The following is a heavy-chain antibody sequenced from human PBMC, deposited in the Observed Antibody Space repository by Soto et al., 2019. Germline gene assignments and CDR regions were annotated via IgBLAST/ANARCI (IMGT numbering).Heavy chain of an antibody. Sequence: QVQLVESGGGVVEPGGSLRLSCAASGIIFTVYGMHWVRQSTGQGLEWVAVIRCDGTNTYYADSVKGRFTISRDNSKNMLYLQMNSLRAEDTAVYYCARVGVGATVFFGCFDYWGQGALVTVSS. CDR2: IRCDGTNT. D-gene: IGHD1-26*01. J-gene: IGHJ4*02. CDR3: ARVGVGATVFFGCFDY. CDR1: GIIFTVYG. V-gene: IGHV3-33*01.